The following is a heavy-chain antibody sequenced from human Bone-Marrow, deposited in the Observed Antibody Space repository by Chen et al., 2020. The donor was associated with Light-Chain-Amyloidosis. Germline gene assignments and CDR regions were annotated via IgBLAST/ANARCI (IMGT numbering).Heavy chain of an antibody. CDR3: ARRRDGYNFDY. J-gene: IGHJ4*02. V-gene: IGHV5-51*01. CDR2: IYPDDSDA. D-gene: IGHD5-12*01. CDR1: GYTFPNYW. Sequence: EVQLEQSGPEVKKPGESLKISCKGPGYTFPNYWIGWVRQMPGKGLEWMGVIYPDDSDARYSPSFEGQVTISADKSSTTAYLQWRSLKASDTARYYCARRRDGYNFDYWGQGTLVTVSS.